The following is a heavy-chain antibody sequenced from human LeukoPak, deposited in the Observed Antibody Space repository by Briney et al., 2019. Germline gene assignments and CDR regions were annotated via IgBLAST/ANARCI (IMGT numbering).Heavy chain of an antibody. V-gene: IGHV1-46*01. CDR1: GYTFTDYY. CDR2: INPSGGST. J-gene: IGHJ3*02. CDR3: ARGRLDYYRPQPNAFDI. D-gene: IGHD3-10*01. Sequence: GGSVKVSCKASGYTFTDYYMHWVRQAPGQGLEWMGIINPSGGSTSYAQKFQGRVTMTRDMSTSTVYMELSSLRSEDTAVYYCARGRLDYYRPQPNAFDIWGQGTMVTVSS.